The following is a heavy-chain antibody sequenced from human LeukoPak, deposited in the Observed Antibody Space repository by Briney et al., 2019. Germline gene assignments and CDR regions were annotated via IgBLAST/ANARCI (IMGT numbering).Heavy chain of an antibody. V-gene: IGHV4-39*07. D-gene: IGHD4-23*01. CDR3: ARGRWPFDP. CDR1: GGSIISSSYY. Sequence: PSETLSLTCTVSGGSIISSSYYWGWVRQPPGKGLEWIGNIYYSGSTHYNPSLKSRVTISVDTSKNQFSLKLTSVTAADTAVYYCARGRWPFDPWGQGTLLTVSS. J-gene: IGHJ5*02. CDR2: IYYSGST.